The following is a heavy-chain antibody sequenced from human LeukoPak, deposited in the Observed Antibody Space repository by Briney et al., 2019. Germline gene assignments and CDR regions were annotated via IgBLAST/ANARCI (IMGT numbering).Heavy chain of an antibody. CDR1: GFSISSSYY. V-gene: IGHV4-39*01. Sequence: PSETLSLTCTVSGFSISSSYYWGWIRQPPGKGLEWIGNIFYSGSTNYNPSLKSRVTISVDTSKNQFSLKLSSVTAADTAVYYCARHSDIHSGSYAIDYWGQGTLVTVSS. J-gene: IGHJ4*02. CDR2: IFYSGST. D-gene: IGHD1-26*01. CDR3: ARHSDIHSGSYAIDY.